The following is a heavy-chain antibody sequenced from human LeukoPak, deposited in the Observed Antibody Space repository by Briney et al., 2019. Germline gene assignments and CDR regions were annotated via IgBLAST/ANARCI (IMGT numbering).Heavy chain of an antibody. J-gene: IGHJ5*02. V-gene: IGHV4-34*01. D-gene: IGHD5-18*01. CDR3: ARSRTAVDWFDP. CDR1: GGSFSGYY. Sequence: SETLSLTCAVYGGSFSGYYWSWIRQPPGKGLEWIGEINHSGSTNYNPSLKNRVTISVDTSKNQFSLKLSSVTAADTAVYYCARSRTAVDWFDPWGQGTLVTVSS. CDR2: INHSGST.